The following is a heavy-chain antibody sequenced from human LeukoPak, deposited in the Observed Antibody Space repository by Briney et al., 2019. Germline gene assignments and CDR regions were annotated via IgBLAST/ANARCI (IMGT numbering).Heavy chain of an antibody. D-gene: IGHD2-15*01. V-gene: IGHV1-18*04. CDR2: ISAYNGNT. Sequence: GASVKVSCKASGYTFTSYGISWVRQAPGQGLEWMGWISAYNGNTNYAQKLQGRVTMTTDTSTSTAYMGLRSLRSDDTAVYYCARDCSGGSCYLGEYYFDYWGQGTLVTVSS. J-gene: IGHJ4*02. CDR1: GYTFTSYG. CDR3: ARDCSGGSCYLGEYYFDY.